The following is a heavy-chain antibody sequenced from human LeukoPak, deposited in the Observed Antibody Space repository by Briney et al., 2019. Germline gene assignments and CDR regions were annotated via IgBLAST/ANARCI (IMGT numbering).Heavy chain of an antibody. V-gene: IGHV3-23*01. CDR3: ARARSSYGYGDAFDI. CDR2: ISGSGGST. CDR1: GFTFSNYA. Sequence: PGGSLRLSCAASGFTFSNYAMSWVRQAPGKGLEWVSTISGSGGSTYYADSVKGQFTISRDNSKNTLYLQMNSLRAEDTAVYYCARARSSYGYGDAFDIWGQGTMVTVSS. J-gene: IGHJ3*02. D-gene: IGHD5-18*01.